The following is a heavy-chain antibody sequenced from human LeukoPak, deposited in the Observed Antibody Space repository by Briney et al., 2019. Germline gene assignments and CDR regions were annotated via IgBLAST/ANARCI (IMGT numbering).Heavy chain of an antibody. CDR3: ARAGNGFDI. J-gene: IGHJ3*02. Sequence: GGSLRLSCAASGFSFSRYWIHWVRQAPGKGLVWVSRINGDGSITTYADSVRGRFAIPRDNAKNTLYLQMNSLRAEDTAVYYCARAGNGFDIWGRGTMVTVSS. CDR1: GFSFSRYW. CDR2: INGDGSIT. V-gene: IGHV3-74*01.